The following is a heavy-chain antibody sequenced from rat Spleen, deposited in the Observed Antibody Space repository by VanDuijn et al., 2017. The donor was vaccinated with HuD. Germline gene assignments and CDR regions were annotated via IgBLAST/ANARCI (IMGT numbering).Heavy chain of an antibody. J-gene: IGHJ2*01. Sequence: EVKLVESGGGLVQPGGSLKLSCAASGFNFNNYWMGWVRQAPGKGLEWLGEINKDSRKKKYAPSLKDKFTVSRDNAQNTLYLQMNKLGSEDTAIYYCVREEIGVRDWGQGVMVTVSS. D-gene: IGHD4-3*01. CDR1: GFNFNNYW. V-gene: IGHV4-2*01. CDR3: VREEIGVRD. CDR2: INKDSRKK.